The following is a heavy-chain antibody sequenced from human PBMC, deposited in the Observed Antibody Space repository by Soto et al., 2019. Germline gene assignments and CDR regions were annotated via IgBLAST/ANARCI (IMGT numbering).Heavy chain of an antibody. CDR1: GFTFSXSA. Sequence: SXRXSCAASGFTFSXSAMHLFLQAPGKGLEWVAVISYDGSNKYYEDSVKGRFTISRDNSKNTLYLQMNSMRAEDTAVYYCARDGTIAAKGFFDYWGQGTLATVSS. D-gene: IGHD6-13*01. V-gene: IGHV3-30-3*01. CDR3: ARDGTIAAKGFFDY. CDR2: ISYDGSNK. J-gene: IGHJ4*02.